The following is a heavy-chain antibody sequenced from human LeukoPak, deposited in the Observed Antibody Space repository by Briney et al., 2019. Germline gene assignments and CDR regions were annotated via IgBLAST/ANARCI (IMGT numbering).Heavy chain of an antibody. D-gene: IGHD1-26*01. V-gene: IGHV1-2*02. CDR1: GYTFTDYY. CDR3: ARIRGGNNYHFDY. CDR2: INTYRGGT. J-gene: IGHJ4*02. Sequence: ASVKVSCKASGYTFTDYYMHWVRQAPGQGLEWMGWINTYRGGTNYAQKFQGRVTMTRDTSISTAYMDLSRLTSDDTAVYYCARIRGGNNYHFDYWGQGTLVTVSS.